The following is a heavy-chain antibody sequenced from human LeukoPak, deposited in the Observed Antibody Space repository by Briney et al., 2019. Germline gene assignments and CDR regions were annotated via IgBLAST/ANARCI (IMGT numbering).Heavy chain of an antibody. CDR2: INPDGSEK. D-gene: IGHD2-2*01. J-gene: IGHJ4*02. CDR3: ARAGFLITSTFRH. CDR1: GFTFSTYW. Sequence: GGSLRLSCAASGFTFSTYWMNWVRQAPGKGLEWVASINPDGSEKYYVDSVKGRFTISRDSAKNSLSLQMNSLRAEDTALYYCARAGFLITSTFRHWGQGTLVTVSS. V-gene: IGHV3-7*01.